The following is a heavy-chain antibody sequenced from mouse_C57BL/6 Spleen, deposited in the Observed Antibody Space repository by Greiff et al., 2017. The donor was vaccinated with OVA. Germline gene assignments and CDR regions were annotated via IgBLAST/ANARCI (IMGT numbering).Heavy chain of an antibody. J-gene: IGHJ3*01. CDR1: GFTFSDYY. CDR3: ARDDGYSPGFAY. Sequence: EVQLQESEGGLVQPGSSMKLSCTASGFTFSDYYMAWVRQVPEKGLEWVANINYDGSSTYYLDSLKSRFIISRDNAKNILYLQMSSLKSEDTATYYCARDDGYSPGFAYWGQGTLVTVFA. D-gene: IGHD2-3*01. V-gene: IGHV5-16*01. CDR2: INYDGSST.